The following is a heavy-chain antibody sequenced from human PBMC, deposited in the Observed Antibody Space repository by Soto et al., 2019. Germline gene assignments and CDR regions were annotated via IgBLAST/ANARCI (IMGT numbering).Heavy chain of an antibody. CDR1: GFTFSTYT. J-gene: IGHJ1*01. CDR2: VGGSGDGT. D-gene: IGHD4-17*01. Sequence: GGSLRLSCAASGFTFSTYTMTWVRQAPGKGLEWVSSVGGSGDGTYYADSVKGRFTISRDNSKNTPYLQMNSLRAEDTAVYYCARDITDYGETGYFQHWGQGTLVTVSS. V-gene: IGHV3-23*01. CDR3: ARDITDYGETGYFQH.